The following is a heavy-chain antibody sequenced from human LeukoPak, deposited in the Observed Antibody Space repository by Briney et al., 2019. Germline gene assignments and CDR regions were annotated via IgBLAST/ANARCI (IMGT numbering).Heavy chain of an antibody. V-gene: IGHV4-34*01. D-gene: IGHD2-15*01. CDR1: SGSLSGYY. J-gene: IGHJ4*02. CDR3: ARGRVAATSVTNF. CDR2: INHSGST. Sequence: SETLSLTCTVYSGSLSGYYWSWFRQPPGKGLEWIGEINHSGSTNYNPSLKSRVTISVDTSMNYFFLRLTSVTAADAAVYYCARGRVAATSVTNFWGQGTLVTVSS.